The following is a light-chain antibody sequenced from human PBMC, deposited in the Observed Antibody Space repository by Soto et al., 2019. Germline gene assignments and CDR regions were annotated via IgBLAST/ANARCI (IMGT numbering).Light chain of an antibody. V-gene: IGKV1-5*01. Sequence: DIQMTQSPSTLSASVGDRVTITCRASQSISSWLAWYQQKPGKAPKLLIYDASSLESGVPSRFSGSGSGTEFTLTISSLQPDDLATYYCQQYNSYSTFGQGTKVDI. J-gene: IGKJ1*01. CDR3: QQYNSYST. CDR2: DAS. CDR1: QSISSW.